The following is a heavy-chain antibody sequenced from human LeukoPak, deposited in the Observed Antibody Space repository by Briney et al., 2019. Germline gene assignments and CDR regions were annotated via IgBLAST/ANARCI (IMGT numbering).Heavy chain of an antibody. D-gene: IGHD4-17*01. Sequence: GESLQISCKGSGYSFTSYWIGWVRQMPGKGLEWMGIIYPGDSDTRYSPSFQGQVTISADKSISTACLQWSSLKASDTAMYYCARQGSDGDYIEDYWGQGTLVTVSS. CDR3: ARQGSDGDYIEDY. J-gene: IGHJ4*02. V-gene: IGHV5-51*01. CDR1: GYSFTSYW. CDR2: IYPGDSDT.